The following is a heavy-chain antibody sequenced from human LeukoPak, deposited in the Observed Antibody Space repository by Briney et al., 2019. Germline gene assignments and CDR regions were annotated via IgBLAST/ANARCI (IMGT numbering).Heavy chain of an antibody. CDR1: GFTFTTFG. V-gene: IGHV3-30*18. D-gene: IGHD1/OR15-1a*01. Sequence: GGSLRLSCAASGFTFTTFGIHWVRQAPGKGLEWVAVISPDGKIEYYTDSVKGRFTVSRDNSKNMIYLQMNSLRGEDSAVYFCAKINNDDDYWGQGALVTVSS. CDR3: AKINNDDDY. J-gene: IGHJ4*02. CDR2: ISPDGKIE.